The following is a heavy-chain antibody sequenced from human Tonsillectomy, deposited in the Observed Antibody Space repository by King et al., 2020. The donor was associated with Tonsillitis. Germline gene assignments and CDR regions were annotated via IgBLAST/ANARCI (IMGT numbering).Heavy chain of an antibody. CDR2: IYSSGIT. CDR3: ARDWHYDSSGDDAFDI. J-gene: IGHJ3*02. CDR1: GGSTSSYY. Sequence: QLQESGPGLVKPSETLSLTCSVSGGSTSSYYWSWIRQPAGEGLEWIGRIYSSGITNYNPSLKSRVTMSVDTSKNQFSLKLSSVTAADTAMYYCARDWHYDSSGDDAFDIWGQGTMVTVSS. D-gene: IGHD3-22*01. V-gene: IGHV4-4*07.